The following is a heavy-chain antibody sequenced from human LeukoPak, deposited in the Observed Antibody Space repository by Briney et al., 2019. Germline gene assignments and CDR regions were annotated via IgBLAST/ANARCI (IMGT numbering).Heavy chain of an antibody. Sequence: GGSLRLSCAASGFTFTTYAMSWVRQAPGKGLEWVSTVGGNGGSTYYADSVKGRFTISRDNSKNTLYLQMNSLRAEDTAIYYCAKTIPYWYFDLWGHGTLVTVSS. CDR3: AKTIPYWYFDL. V-gene: IGHV3-23*01. CDR2: VGGNGGST. CDR1: GFTFTTYA. D-gene: IGHD5-24*01. J-gene: IGHJ2*01.